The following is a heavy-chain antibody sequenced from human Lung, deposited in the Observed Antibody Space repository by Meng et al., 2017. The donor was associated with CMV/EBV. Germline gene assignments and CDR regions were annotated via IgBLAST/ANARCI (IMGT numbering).Heavy chain of an antibody. CDR2: IPHRGSS. V-gene: IGHV4-4*02. J-gene: IGHJ1*01. CDR1: GDSITNHNW. D-gene: IGHD3-10*01. Sequence: QVQLGESGPALVKPSETRSLPCAVSGDSITNHNWWAWVRQPPGKGLEWIGEIPHRGSSAYNPSLKSRVSMSIDKSKNQFSLKLTSVTAADTAVYHCLRRSGGSVWGQGTLVTVSS. CDR3: LRRSGGSV.